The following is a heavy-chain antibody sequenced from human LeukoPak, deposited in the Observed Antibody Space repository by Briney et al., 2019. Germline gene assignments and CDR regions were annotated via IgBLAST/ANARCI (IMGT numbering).Heavy chain of an antibody. CDR2: ISAYNGNT. V-gene: IGHV1-18*01. CDR1: GYTFTRFG. J-gene: IGHJ4*02. CDR3: ASSINDFWSGYRGSDY. Sequence: ASVKVSCKASGYTFTRFGIRWVRQAPGQGLEWMGWISAYNGNTNYAQKLQGRVTMTEDTSTDTAYMELSSLRSEDTAVYYCASSINDFWSGYRGSDYWGQGTLVTVSS. D-gene: IGHD3-3*01.